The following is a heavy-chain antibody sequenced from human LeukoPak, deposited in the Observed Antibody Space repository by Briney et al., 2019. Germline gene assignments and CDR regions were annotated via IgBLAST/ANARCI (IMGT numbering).Heavy chain of an antibody. CDR1: GGSISSYY. J-gene: IGHJ4*02. CDR2: IYYSGST. Sequence: PSETLSLTCTVSGGSISSYYWSWIRQPPGKGLEWIGYIYYSGSTNYSPSLKSRVTISVDTSKNQFSLKLSSVTAADTAVYYCARTYSSSVPFDYWGQGTLVTVSS. CDR3: ARTYSSSVPFDY. V-gene: IGHV4-59*01. D-gene: IGHD6-6*01.